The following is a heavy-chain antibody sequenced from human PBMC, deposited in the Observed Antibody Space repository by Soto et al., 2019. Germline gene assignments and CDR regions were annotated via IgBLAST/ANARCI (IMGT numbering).Heavy chain of an antibody. D-gene: IGHD1-7*01. CDR2: ISYDGSNK. V-gene: IGHV3-30-3*01. CDR1: GFTFSSYA. CDR3: ARAYNWNYEYFDY. Sequence: QVQLVESGGGVVQPGRSLRLSCAASGFTFSSYAMHWVRQAPGKGLEWVAVISYDGSNKYYADSVKGRFTISRDNSKNTLYLQMNSLRAEETAVYYCARAYNWNYEYFDYWGQGTLVTVSS. J-gene: IGHJ4*02.